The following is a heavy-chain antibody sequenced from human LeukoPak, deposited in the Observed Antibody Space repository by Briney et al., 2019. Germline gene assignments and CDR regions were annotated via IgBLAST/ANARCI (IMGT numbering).Heavy chain of an antibody. J-gene: IGHJ3*02. CDR2: FIPIFGTA. Sequence: GASVKVSCKASGGTFSSYAISWVRQAPGKGLEWMGGFIPIFGTANYAQKFQGRVTITADKSTSTAYMELSSLRSEDTAVYYCARGYYYGSGSYAFDIWGQGTMVTVSS. D-gene: IGHD3-10*01. CDR1: GGTFSSYA. CDR3: ARGYYYGSGSYAFDI. V-gene: IGHV1-69*06.